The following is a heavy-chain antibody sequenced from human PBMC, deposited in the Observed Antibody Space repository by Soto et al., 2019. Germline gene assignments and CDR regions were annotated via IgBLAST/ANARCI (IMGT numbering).Heavy chain of an antibody. J-gene: IGHJ6*02. Sequence: SVKVSCKASGGTFSSYAISWVRQAPGQGLEWMGGIIPIFGTANYAQKFQGRVTITADESTSTAYMELSSLRSEDTAVYYCARGAIFGVVITHYYYGMDVWGQGTTVTVSS. D-gene: IGHD3-3*01. CDR1: GGTFSSYA. CDR2: IIPIFGTA. V-gene: IGHV1-69*13. CDR3: ARGAIFGVVITHYYYGMDV.